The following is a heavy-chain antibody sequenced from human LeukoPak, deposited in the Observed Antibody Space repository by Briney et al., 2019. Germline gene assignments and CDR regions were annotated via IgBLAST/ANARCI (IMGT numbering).Heavy chain of an antibody. CDR2: IFYNGGP. CDR1: GDSITNSNYY. D-gene: IGHD1-26*01. CDR3: ASYSGIYSAFEV. Sequence: SETLSLTCTASGDSITNSNYYWGWVRQSPGRGLEWLGNIFYNGGPYYNPSFKSRVVISVDTSKNHFSLTLNAVTAADTAVYHCASYSGIYSAFEVWSQGTLVTVSS. J-gene: IGHJ3*01. V-gene: IGHV4-39*07.